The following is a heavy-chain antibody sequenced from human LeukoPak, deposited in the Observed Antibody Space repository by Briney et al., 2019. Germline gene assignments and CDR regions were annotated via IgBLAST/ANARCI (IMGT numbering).Heavy chain of an antibody. CDR1: GFTFSSYA. D-gene: IGHD4-17*01. CDR3: AKANVRDTVTTATLYYYYGMDV. J-gene: IGHJ6*02. CDR2: ISGSGGST. Sequence: GGSLRLSCAASGFTFSSYAMSWVRQAPGKGLDWVSAISGSGGSTYYADSVKGRFTISRDNSKNTLYLQMNSLRAEDTAVYYRAKANVRDTVTTATLYYYYGMDVWGQGTTVTVSS. V-gene: IGHV3-23*01.